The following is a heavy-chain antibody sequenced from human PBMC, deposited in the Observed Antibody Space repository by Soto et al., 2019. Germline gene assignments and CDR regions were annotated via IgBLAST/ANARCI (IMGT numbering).Heavy chain of an antibody. V-gene: IGHV4-34*01. J-gene: IGHJ4*02. CDR3: ARVLAPLAMVRGALGY. CDR1: GGSFGGYY. CDR2: INHSGST. D-gene: IGHD3-10*01. Sequence: QVQLQQWGAGLLKPSETLSLTCAVYGGSFGGYYWSWIRQPPGKGLEWIGEINHSGSTNYNPSLKSRVTISVDTSKNQFSLKLSSVTAADTAVYYCARVLAPLAMVRGALGYWGQGTLVTVSS.